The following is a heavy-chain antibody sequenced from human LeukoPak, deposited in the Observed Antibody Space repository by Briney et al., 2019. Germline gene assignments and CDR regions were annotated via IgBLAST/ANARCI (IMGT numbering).Heavy chain of an antibody. CDR2: IIPIFGTA. Sequence: SVKVSCKASGGTFSSYAISWVRQAPGQGLEWMGGIIPIFGTANYAQKFQGRVTITADESTSTAYVELSSLRSEDTAVYYCASGRKYDYGDYGSFDYWGQGTLVTVSS. CDR3: ASGRKYDYGDYGSFDY. J-gene: IGHJ4*02. CDR1: GGTFSSYA. D-gene: IGHD4-17*01. V-gene: IGHV1-69*13.